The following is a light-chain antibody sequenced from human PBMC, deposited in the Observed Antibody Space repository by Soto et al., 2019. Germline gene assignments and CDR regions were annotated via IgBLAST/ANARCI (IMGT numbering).Light chain of an antibody. Sequence: QSALPQPASVSGSPGQSITISCGGTSRDIGAYNLVSWYQQPPGKAPKLLIYEVRNRPSGISYRFSGSKSGTTASLTISSLLPEDEADYYCSAYTSRSTLVFGGGTKLTVL. CDR2: EVR. V-gene: IGLV2-14*01. CDR1: SRDIGAYNL. CDR3: SAYTSRSTLV. J-gene: IGLJ2*01.